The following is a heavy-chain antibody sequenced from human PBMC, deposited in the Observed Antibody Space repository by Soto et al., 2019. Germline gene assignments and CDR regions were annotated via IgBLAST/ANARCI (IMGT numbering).Heavy chain of an antibody. V-gene: IGHV3-30*18. Sequence: QVQLVESGGGVVQPGRSLRLSCAASGFSFSSYGMRWVRQAPGKGLEWVAVISYDGTNKNYADSVKGRFTISRDNSENTVYLQMNSLRTEDTAVYYCAKDTYYPDSRGYYVFDYWGQGTLVTVSS. D-gene: IGHD3-22*01. J-gene: IGHJ4*02. CDR1: GFSFSSYG. CDR2: ISYDGTNK. CDR3: AKDTYYPDSRGYYVFDY.